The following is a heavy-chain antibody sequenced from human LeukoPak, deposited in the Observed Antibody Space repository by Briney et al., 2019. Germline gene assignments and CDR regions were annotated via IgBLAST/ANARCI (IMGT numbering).Heavy chain of an antibody. D-gene: IGHD6-19*01. CDR2: ISGSGGST. V-gene: IGHV3-23*01. CDR1: GFTFSSYA. J-gene: IGHJ4*02. Sequence: PGGSLRLSCAASGFTFSSYAMSWVRQAPGKGLEWVSAISGSGGSTYYADSVKGRFTISRDSSKNTLYLQMNSLRAEDTAVYYCAKGSYSSGWYQTGYWGQGTLVTVSS. CDR3: AKGSYSSGWYQTGY.